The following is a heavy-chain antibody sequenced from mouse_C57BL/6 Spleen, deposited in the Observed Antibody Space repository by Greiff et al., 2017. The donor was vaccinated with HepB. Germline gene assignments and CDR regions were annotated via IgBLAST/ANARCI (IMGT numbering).Heavy chain of an antibody. CDR1: GYTFTSYW. V-gene: IGHV1-5*01. D-gene: IGHD1-1*01. CDR3: TRENSGSSYERVYLDY. Sequence: VQLQQSGTVLARPGASVKMSCKTSGYTFTSYWMHWVKQRPGQGLEWIGAIYPGNSDTSYNQKFKGKAKLTAVTSASTAYMELSSLTNEDSAVYYCTRENSGSSYERVYLDYWGQGTTLTVAS. CDR2: IYPGNSDT. J-gene: IGHJ2*01.